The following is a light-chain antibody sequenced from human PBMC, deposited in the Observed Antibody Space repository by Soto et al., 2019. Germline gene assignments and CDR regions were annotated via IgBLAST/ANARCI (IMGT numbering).Light chain of an antibody. V-gene: IGKV1-5*03. CDR3: QHYNSYSEA. Sequence: DIQMTQSPSTLSGSVADRVTITCRASQTISSWLAWYQQKPGKDPKILIYKASTLKSGVPSRFSGSGSGTEFNLTISRLQPDDFATYYCQHYNSYSEAVGQGTKVAIK. CDR1: QTISSW. CDR2: KAS. J-gene: IGKJ1*01.